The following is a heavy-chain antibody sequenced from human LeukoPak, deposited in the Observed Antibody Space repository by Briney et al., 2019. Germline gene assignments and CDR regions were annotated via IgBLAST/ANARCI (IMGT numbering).Heavy chain of an antibody. J-gene: IGHJ6*02. CDR2: IIPIFGTA. Sequence: SVKVSCKASGGTFGSYAISWVRQAPGQGLEWMGGIIPIFGTANYAQKFQGRVTITADESTSTAYMELSSLRSEDTAVYYCASPYDLWSGYYYYYGMDVWGQGTTVTVSS. V-gene: IGHV1-69*13. CDR3: ASPYDLWSGYYYYYGMDV. CDR1: GGTFGSYA. D-gene: IGHD3-3*01.